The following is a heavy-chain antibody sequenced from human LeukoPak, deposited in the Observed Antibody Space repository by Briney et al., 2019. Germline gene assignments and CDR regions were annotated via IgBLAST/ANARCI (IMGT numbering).Heavy chain of an antibody. CDR2: ISGSGGST. J-gene: IGHJ4*02. CDR3: AKGENSYGYESPGFDY. D-gene: IGHD5-18*01. V-gene: IGHV3-23*01. Sequence: GGSLRLSCVTSGFTFSSYAFHWVRQAPGKGLEWVSAISGSGGSTYYADSVKGRFTISRDNSKNTLYLQMNSLRAEDTAVYYCAKGENSYGYESPGFDYWGQGTLVTVSS. CDR1: GFTFSSYA.